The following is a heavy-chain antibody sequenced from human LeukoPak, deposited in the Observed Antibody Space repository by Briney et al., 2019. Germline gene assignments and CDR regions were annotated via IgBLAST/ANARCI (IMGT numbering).Heavy chain of an antibody. Sequence: GGSLRLSCAASGFTFSSYEMNWVRQAPGKGLEWVSYISSSGSTIYYADSVKGRFTISRDNAKNSLYLQMNSLRAEDTAVYYCAREITMIVVVISHYYYMDVWGKGTTVTVSS. V-gene: IGHV3-48*03. J-gene: IGHJ6*03. CDR2: ISSSGSTI. CDR1: GFTFSSYE. D-gene: IGHD3-22*01. CDR3: AREITMIVVVISHYYYMDV.